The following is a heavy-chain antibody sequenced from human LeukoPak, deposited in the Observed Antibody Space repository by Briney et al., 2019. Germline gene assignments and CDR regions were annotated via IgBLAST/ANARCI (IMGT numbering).Heavy chain of an antibody. D-gene: IGHD2-2*01. V-gene: IGHV3-23*01. Sequence: GGSLRLSCAASGFTFSSYAMSWVRQAPGKGLEWVSAISASGGSTYYADSVNGRFTISRDNSKNTLYLEMNSLRAEDTAVYYCARAIPPPHCTTITCFKPFDYWGQGTLVTVSS. J-gene: IGHJ4*02. CDR3: ARAIPPPHCTTITCFKPFDY. CDR2: ISASGGST. CDR1: GFTFSSYA.